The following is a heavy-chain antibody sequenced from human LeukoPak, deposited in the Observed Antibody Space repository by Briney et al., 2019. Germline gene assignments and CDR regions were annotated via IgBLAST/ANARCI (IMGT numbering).Heavy chain of an antibody. Sequence: GGSLRLSCAASGFTFSSYNINWGRQAPGEGLEWVSSISCRSSYIYYADSVKGRFTISRDNTKNSLYLQMNSLRAEDTAIYYCASEPFGKWGDYYVWGQGTLVTVAS. CDR1: GFTFSSYN. CDR3: ASEPFGKWGDYYV. V-gene: IGHV3-21*01. CDR2: ISCRSSYI. J-gene: IGHJ4*02. D-gene: IGHD3-22*01.